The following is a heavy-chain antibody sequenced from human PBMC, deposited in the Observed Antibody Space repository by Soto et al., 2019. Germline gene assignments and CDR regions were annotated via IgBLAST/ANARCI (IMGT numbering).Heavy chain of an antibody. J-gene: IGHJ6*02. CDR1: GGSVSSGSYY. Sequence: SETLSLTCTVSGGSVSSGSYYWSWIRQPPGKGLEWIGYIYYSGSTNYNHSLKSRVTISVDTSKNQFSMKLSSVTAADTAVYYCARVASYYYGMDVWGQGTTVTVSS. CDR2: IYYSGST. V-gene: IGHV4-61*01. CDR3: ARVASYYYGMDV.